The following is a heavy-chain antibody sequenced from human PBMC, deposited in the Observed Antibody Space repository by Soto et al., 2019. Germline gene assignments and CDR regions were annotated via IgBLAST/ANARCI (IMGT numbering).Heavy chain of an antibody. Sequence: SETLSLTCTVSGGSISSSSYYWGWIRQPPGKGLEWIGSIYYSGSTYYNPSLKSRVTISVDTSKNQFSLKLSSVTAADTAVYYCARGRSSRELYPTYFDYWGQGTLVTVSS. CDR3: ARGRSSRELYPTYFDY. V-gene: IGHV4-39*01. J-gene: IGHJ4*02. CDR2: IYYSGST. D-gene: IGHD3-10*01. CDR1: GGSISSSSYY.